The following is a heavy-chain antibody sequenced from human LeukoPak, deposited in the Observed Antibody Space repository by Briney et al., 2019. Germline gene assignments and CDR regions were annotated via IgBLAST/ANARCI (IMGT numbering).Heavy chain of an antibody. Sequence: GGSLRLSCVVSGFTVSSNYMSWVRQAPGKGLEWVSVIYSGGSTYYADSVKGRFTISRDNSKNTLYLQMNSLRAEDTAVYYCARGVGPRASGSQRGDYWGQGTLVTVSS. CDR2: IYSGGST. V-gene: IGHV3-53*01. CDR1: GFTVSSNY. CDR3: ARGVGPRASGSQRGDY. D-gene: IGHD1-26*01. J-gene: IGHJ4*02.